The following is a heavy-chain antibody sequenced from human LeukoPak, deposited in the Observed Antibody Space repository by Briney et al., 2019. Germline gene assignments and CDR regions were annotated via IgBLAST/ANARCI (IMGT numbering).Heavy chain of an antibody. CDR1: GFTFSSYS. CDR3: ARCTTGRTFGSLREIKRSREIDY. V-gene: IGHV3-21*01. Sequence: GGSLRLSCAASGFTFSSYSMNWVRQAPGKGLEWVSSISSSSSNIYYADSEKGRFTISRDNAKNSLYLQMNSLRVEDTAVYYCARCTTGRTFGSLREIKRSREIDYWGQGTLVTVSS. CDR2: ISSSSSNI. J-gene: IGHJ4*02. D-gene: IGHD1-1*01.